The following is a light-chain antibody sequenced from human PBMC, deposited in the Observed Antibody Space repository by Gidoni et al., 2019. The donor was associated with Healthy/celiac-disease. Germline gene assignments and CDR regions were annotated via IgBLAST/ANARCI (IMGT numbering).Light chain of an antibody. CDR2: EDN. J-gene: IGLJ3*02. CDR3: QSYDSSSWV. V-gene: IGLV6-57*02. Sequence: NFMLTQPHSVSESPGKTVTISCTGSSGSIASNYVQWYQQRPGSAPTTVIYEDNQRPSGVPDRFSGSIDSSSNSASLTISGLKTEDEADYYCQSYDSSSWVFGAGTKLTVL. CDR1: SGSIASNY.